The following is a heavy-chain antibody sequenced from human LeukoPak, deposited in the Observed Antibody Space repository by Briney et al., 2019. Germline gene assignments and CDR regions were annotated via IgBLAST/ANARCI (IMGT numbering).Heavy chain of an antibody. CDR2: IYHSGST. CDR3: ARLMASSSWYFDY. J-gene: IGHJ4*02. Sequence: SETLSLTCTVSGYSISSGYYWGWIRQPPGKGLEWIGSIYHSGSTYYTPSLKSRVTISVDTSKNQFSLKLSSVTAADTAVYYCARLMASSSWYFDYWGQGTLVTVSS. CDR1: GYSISSGYY. V-gene: IGHV4-38-2*02. D-gene: IGHD6-13*01.